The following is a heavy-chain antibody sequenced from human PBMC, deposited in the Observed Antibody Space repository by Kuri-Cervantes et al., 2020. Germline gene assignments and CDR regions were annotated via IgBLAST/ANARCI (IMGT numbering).Heavy chain of an antibody. CDR1: GYSISSGYF. D-gene: IGHD2-15*01. CDR2: IDGSGST. V-gene: IGHV4-38-2*02. J-gene: IGHJ5*01. CDR3: AREFKWSGWFES. Sequence: SETLSLTCTVSGYSISSGYFWGWIRQPPGKGLEWIALIDGSGSTDYNPSLKSRVTISVDTSNNQFFLKVNSVIAADTAVYYCAREFKWSGWFESWGQGTLVTVSS.